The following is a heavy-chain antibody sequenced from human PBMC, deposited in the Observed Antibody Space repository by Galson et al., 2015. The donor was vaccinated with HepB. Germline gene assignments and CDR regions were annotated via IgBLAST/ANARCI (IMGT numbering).Heavy chain of an antibody. CDR2: ISAYNDNT. J-gene: IGHJ4*02. Sequence: SVKVSCKASGSTFTSYGISWVRQAPGQGLEWMGWISAYNDNTKYTQKLQGRLTMTTDTSTSTAYMELRSLRSDDTAVYYCARGDDILTGYYRGFDYWGQGTLVTVSS. V-gene: IGHV1-18*01. D-gene: IGHD3-9*01. CDR3: ARGDDILTGYYRGFDY. CDR1: GSTFTSYG.